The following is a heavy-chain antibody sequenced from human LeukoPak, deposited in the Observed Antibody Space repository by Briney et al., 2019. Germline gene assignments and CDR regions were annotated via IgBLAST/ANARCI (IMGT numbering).Heavy chain of an antibody. V-gene: IGHV3-7*01. CDR3: ARDSSDGSGSFNY. CDR2: IKQDGSEK. J-gene: IGHJ4*02. CDR1: GFTFSSYW. Sequence: PGGSLRLSCAASGFTFSSYWMSWVRQAPGKGLEWVANIKQDGSEKYYVDSVKGRFTISRDNAKNSLYLQMNSLRAEDTAVYYCARDSSDGSGSFNYWGQGTLVTVSS. D-gene: IGHD3-10*01.